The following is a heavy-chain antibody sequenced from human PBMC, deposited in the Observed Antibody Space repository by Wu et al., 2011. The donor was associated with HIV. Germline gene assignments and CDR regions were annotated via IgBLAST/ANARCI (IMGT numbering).Heavy chain of an antibody. J-gene: IGHJ5*02. CDR3: ARESPYPA. V-gene: IGHV1-2*02. Sequence: QVQLVQSGAEVKKPGASVKVSCKASGYTFTSYYMHWVRQTPGQGLQWMGWVNPNSGGTDYAQKFQGRVTMTRDTSISTAYMELSGLTSDDTAVYYCARESPYPAWGQGTLVTVSS. CDR2: VNPNSGGT. CDR1: GYTFTSYY.